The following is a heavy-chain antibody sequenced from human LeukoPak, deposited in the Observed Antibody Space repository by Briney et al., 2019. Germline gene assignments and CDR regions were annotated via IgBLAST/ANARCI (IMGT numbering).Heavy chain of an antibody. Sequence: GASVKVSCKASGYTFTSYAMNWVRQAPGQGLEWMGWINTNTGNPTYAQGFTGRFVFSLDTSVSTAYLQISSLKAEDTAVYYCARGKGRTYYYDSSGYYYDYWGQGTLVTVSS. CDR1: GYTFTSYA. CDR3: ARGKGRTYYYDSSGYYYDY. V-gene: IGHV7-4-1*02. CDR2: INTNTGNP. D-gene: IGHD3-22*01. J-gene: IGHJ4*02.